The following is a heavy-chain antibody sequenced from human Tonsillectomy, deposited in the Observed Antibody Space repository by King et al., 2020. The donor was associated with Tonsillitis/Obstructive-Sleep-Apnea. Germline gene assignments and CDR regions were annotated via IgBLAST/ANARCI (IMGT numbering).Heavy chain of an antibody. CDR2: INHSGST. J-gene: IGHJ4*02. D-gene: IGHD2-15*01. CDR3: ATAAGGYIDY. CDR1: GGTFSGYY. V-gene: IGHV4-34*01. Sequence: VQLQQWGAGLLRPSETLSRTCTVYGGTFSGYYWSWIRQPPGKGLGWIGEINHSGSTNSNPSLKSRVTISVDTSKNQFSLRLSSVTAADTAVYYCATAAGGYIDYWGQGTLVTVSS.